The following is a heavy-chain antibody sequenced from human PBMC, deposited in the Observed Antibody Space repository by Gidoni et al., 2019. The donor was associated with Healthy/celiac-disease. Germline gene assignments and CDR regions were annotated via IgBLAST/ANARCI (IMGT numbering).Heavy chain of an antibody. CDR3: ARDRKVAAAAYYFDY. CDR2: IGYDGSNK. D-gene: IGHD6-13*01. V-gene: IGHV3-33*01. Sequence: VQLVESGAGVVQPGRSPRPSCAASASTFSSNGMPGVRPAPGKGLEWVEVIGYDGSNKYYADSVKGRFTISRDNSKNTLYLQMNSLRAEDTAVYYCARDRKVAAAAYYFDYWGQGTLVTVSS. J-gene: IGHJ4*02. CDR1: ASTFSSNG.